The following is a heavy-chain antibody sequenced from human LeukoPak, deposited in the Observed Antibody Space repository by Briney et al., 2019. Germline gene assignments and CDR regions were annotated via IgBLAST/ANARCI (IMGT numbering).Heavy chain of an antibody. CDR1: GFIFTDYD. CDR2: FGIAGDT. J-gene: IGHJ4*02. V-gene: IGHV3-13*01. D-gene: IGHD1-26*01. Sequence: GGSLRLSCAASGFIFTDYDLHWVRQPPGKGLEWVSVFGIAGDTYYADSVKGRFTISRDVAKNSLYLHMNNLRGGDTAVYYCVRTNGGTYYDYWGQGTLVTVSS. CDR3: VRTNGGTYYDY.